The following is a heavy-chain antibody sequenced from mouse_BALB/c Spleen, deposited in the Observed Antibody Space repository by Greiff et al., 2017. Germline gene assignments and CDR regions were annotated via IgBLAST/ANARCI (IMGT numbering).Heavy chain of an antibody. CDR3: ARNYDKGWFAY. V-gene: IGHV1-87*01. Sequence: VQLQQSGAELARPGASVKLSCKASGYTFTSYWMQWVKQRPGQGLEWIGAIYPGDGDTRYTQKFKGKATLTADKSSSTAYMQLSSLASEDSAVYYCARNYDKGWFAYWGQGTLVTVSA. D-gene: IGHD2-4*01. J-gene: IGHJ3*01. CDR2: IYPGDGDT. CDR1: GYTFTSYW.